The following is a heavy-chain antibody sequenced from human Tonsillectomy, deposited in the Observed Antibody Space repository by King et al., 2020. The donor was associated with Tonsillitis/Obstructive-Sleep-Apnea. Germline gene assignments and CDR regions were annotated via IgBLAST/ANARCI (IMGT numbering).Heavy chain of an antibody. J-gene: IGHJ5*02. CDR3: ARRVPAAIWGYNWFDP. CDR1: GGSFSGYY. V-gene: IGHV4-34*01. Sequence: VQLQQWGAGLLKPSETLSLTCAVYGGSFSGYYWSWIRQPPGKGLEWIGEINHSGSTNYNPSLKSRVTISVDTSKNQFSLKLSSVTAADTAVYYCARRVPAAIWGYNWFDPWGQGTLVIVSS. CDR2: INHSGST. D-gene: IGHD2-2*01.